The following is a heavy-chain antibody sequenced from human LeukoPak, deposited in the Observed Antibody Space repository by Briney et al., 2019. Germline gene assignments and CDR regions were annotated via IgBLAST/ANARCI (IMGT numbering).Heavy chain of an antibody. CDR1: GGAFSSYA. D-gene: IGHD3-22*01. V-gene: IGHV1-69*04. Sequence: SVKVSCKASGGAFSSYAISWVRQAPGQGLEWMGRIIPIFGIANYAQKFQGRVTITADKSTSTAYMELSSLRSEDTAVYYCAGESRPNYYDSSGYRFDYWGQGTLVTVSS. CDR2: IIPIFGIA. CDR3: AGESRPNYYDSSGYRFDY. J-gene: IGHJ4*02.